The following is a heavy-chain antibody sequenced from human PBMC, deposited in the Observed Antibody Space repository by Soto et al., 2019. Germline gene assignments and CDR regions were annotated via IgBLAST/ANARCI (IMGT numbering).Heavy chain of an antibody. D-gene: IGHD2-21*02. CDR1: GGSISSYY. Sequence: QVQLQESGPGLVKPSETLSLTCTVSGGSISSYYWSWIRQPPGKGLEWIGYIYYSGSTNYNPSLKSRVTISVDTSKKQFSLKLSSVTVADTAVYYCASRRYCGGDCYPEDYWGQGTLVTVSS. V-gene: IGHV4-59*01. CDR3: ASRRYCGGDCYPEDY. CDR2: IYYSGST. J-gene: IGHJ4*02.